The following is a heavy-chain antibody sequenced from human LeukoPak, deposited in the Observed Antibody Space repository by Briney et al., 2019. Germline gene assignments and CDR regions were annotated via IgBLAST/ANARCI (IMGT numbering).Heavy chain of an antibody. Sequence: SGGSLRLSCAASGFTFSSYAMSWVRQAPGKGLEWVSAISGSGGSTYYADSVKGRFTISRDNSKNTLYLQMNSLRAEDTAVYYCAKFDSGDDFWSGYYIYYYYGMDVWGQGTTVTVSS. CDR2: ISGSGGST. V-gene: IGHV3-23*01. CDR3: AKFDSGDDFWSGYYIYYYYGMDV. D-gene: IGHD3-3*01. J-gene: IGHJ6*02. CDR1: GFTFSSYA.